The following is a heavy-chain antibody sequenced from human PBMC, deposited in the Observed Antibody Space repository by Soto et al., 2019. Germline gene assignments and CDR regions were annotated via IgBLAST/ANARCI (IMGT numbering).Heavy chain of an antibody. CDR1: GFSFSYSS. D-gene: IGHD2-15*01. CDR3: ARDWQEVAADY. V-gene: IGHV3-48*01. CDR2: ISHYSDSI. Sequence: PGGSLRLSCAASGFSFSYSSMNWVRQAPGKGLEWISYISHYSDSIYYADSVKGRFTISRDIAKNSLYLQMDSLRAEDTAVYYCARDWQEVAADYRGQGTLVTVSS. J-gene: IGHJ4*02.